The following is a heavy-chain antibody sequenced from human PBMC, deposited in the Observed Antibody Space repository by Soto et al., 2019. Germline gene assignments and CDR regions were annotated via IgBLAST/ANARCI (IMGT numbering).Heavy chain of an antibody. J-gene: IGHJ5*02. Sequence: EVQLVESGGGLVQPGGSLRLSCAASGFAFSTKWMHWVRQGPGKGLVWVSRINIDGTTTNYADSVKGRFTISRDNAKNILCLQMDRLRAEDTAVYYCARIPYSDTDPCPWGQGTLVTVSS. CDR1: GFAFSTKW. CDR2: INIDGTTT. D-gene: IGHD1-26*01. V-gene: IGHV3-74*01. CDR3: ARIPYSDTDPCP.